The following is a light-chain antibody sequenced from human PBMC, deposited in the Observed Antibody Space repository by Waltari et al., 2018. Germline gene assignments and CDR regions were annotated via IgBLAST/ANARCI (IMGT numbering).Light chain of an antibody. CDR3: AAWDDRLTVVV. CDR1: SSKLGSNY. Sequence: QSVLTQPPSASGPPGQRVTISCSGSSSKLGSNYVYWYQQLPGTAPKLLIYTNSERPSGVPDRFSGSKSGTSASLAISGLRSEDEGDYFCAAWDDRLTVVVFGGGTKLTVL. CDR2: TNS. J-gene: IGLJ2*01. V-gene: IGLV1-47*01.